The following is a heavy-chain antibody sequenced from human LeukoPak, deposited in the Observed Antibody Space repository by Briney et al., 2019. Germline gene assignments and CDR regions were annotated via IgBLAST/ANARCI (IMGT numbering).Heavy chain of an antibody. CDR3: ARTRYYYNSRSYGAPYYFDY. D-gene: IGHD3-10*01. CDR2: IYYSGST. J-gene: IGHJ4*02. Sequence: SETLSLTCAVSGGSISSGGYSWSWIRQPPGKGLEGIGYIYYSGSTYYNPSLKSRVTISVDTSKNQFSLKLSSVTAADTAVYYCARTRYYYNSRSYGAPYYFDYWGQGTLVTVSS. CDR1: GGSISSGGYS. V-gene: IGHV4-30-2*03.